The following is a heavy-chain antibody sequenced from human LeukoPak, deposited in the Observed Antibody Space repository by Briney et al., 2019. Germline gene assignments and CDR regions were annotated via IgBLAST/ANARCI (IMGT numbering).Heavy chain of an antibody. V-gene: IGHV3-74*01. CDR1: GFTFSSYW. CDR3: AKVEGRGYSLWGNYYYYYMDV. D-gene: IGHD5-18*01. Sequence: GGSLRLSCAASGFTFSSYWMHWVRQAPGKGLVWVSRINTDGSSTSYADSVKGRFTISRDNSKNTLYLQMNSLRAEDTAVYYCAKVEGRGYSLWGNYYYYYMDVWGKGTTVTVSS. J-gene: IGHJ6*03. CDR2: INTDGSST.